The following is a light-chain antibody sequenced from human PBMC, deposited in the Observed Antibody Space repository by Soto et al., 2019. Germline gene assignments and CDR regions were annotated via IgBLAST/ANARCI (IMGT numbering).Light chain of an antibody. CDR3: QQSFSIPFT. V-gene: IGKV1-5*01. CDR2: DAS. CDR1: QTVNTW. J-gene: IGKJ3*01. Sequence: DIQLTQSPSTLSASVGERVTITCRASQTVNTWLAWYQHKPGKAPKLLIYDASVLETGVPSRFSGFSSGTEFTLTISSLQPDDFATYYCQQSFSIPFTFGPGTKVDIK.